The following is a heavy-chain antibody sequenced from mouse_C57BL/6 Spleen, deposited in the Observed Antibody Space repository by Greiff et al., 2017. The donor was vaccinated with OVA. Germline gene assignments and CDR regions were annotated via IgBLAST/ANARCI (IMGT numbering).Heavy chain of an antibody. J-gene: IGHJ4*01. CDR2: ISYDGSN. CDR1: GYSITSGYY. Sequence: EVKLMESGPGLVKPSQSLSLTCSVTGYSITSGYYWNWIRQFPGNKLEWMGYISYDGSNNYNPSLKNRISITRDTSKNQFFLKLNSVTTEDTATYYCVRDGSNAMDYWGQGTSVTVSS. D-gene: IGHD1-1*01. CDR3: VRDGSNAMDY. V-gene: IGHV3-6*01.